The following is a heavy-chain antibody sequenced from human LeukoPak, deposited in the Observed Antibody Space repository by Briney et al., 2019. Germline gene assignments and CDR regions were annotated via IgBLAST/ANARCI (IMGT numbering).Heavy chain of an antibody. CDR3: ARVDRYHYYLDV. Sequence: PAASVKVSCKASGGTFSSYSITWVRQAPGQGLEWMGGIMPLFNTANYAQQFQGRVTITTDDSTSTAYMELSSLRFEDTAMYYCARVDRYHYYLDVWGKGTTVTVSS. CDR1: GGTFSSYS. V-gene: IGHV1-69*05. J-gene: IGHJ6*03. CDR2: IMPLFNTA.